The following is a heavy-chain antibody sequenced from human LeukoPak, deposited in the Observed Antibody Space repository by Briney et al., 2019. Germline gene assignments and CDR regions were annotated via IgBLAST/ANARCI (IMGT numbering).Heavy chain of an antibody. D-gene: IGHD1-26*01. V-gene: IGHV4-38-2*01. CDR3: ATGSSGTFIY. CDR1: GYYIGSGLF. Sequence: SETLSLTCDVSGYYIGSGLFWAWIRQSPVKGLEWIGTMYHSGRGYYNPSLNSRVTISMDTSSNQFSLRVNSVTAADTAFYYCATGSSGTFIYWGQGTLVTVSS. J-gene: IGHJ4*02. CDR2: MYHSGRG.